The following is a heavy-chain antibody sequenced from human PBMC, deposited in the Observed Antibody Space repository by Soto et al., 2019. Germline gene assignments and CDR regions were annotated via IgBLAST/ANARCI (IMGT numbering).Heavy chain of an antibody. V-gene: IGHV1-18*01. Sequence: SVKGSCKASGYNFNIYGINWVRQAPGQGLELMGWISAYDGKTTYAEKFQGRVTMTTDASTSTAYMELRSLRSDDTAVYYCARDPKEYWTSYWFDPWGQGTLVTVSS. CDR1: GYNFNIYG. CDR2: ISAYDGKT. J-gene: IGHJ5*02. D-gene: IGHD2-15*01. CDR3: ARDPKEYWTSYWFDP.